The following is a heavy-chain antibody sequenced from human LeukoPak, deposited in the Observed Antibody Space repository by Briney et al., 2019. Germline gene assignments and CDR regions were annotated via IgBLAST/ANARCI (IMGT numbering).Heavy chain of an antibody. Sequence: PSETLSLTCSVSGGSISSASYYWSFIRQPPGKGLEWIGSIYYSGSTYYNPSLRRRVTISVDTSKNKFSLKLRSVTAADTAVYYCSRRDCSRTDCFYWFFDLWGRGALLTVSS. CDR1: GGSISSASYY. CDR3: SRRDCSRTDCFYWFFDL. D-gene: IGHD2-2*01. V-gene: IGHV4-39*07. J-gene: IGHJ2*01. CDR2: IYYSGST.